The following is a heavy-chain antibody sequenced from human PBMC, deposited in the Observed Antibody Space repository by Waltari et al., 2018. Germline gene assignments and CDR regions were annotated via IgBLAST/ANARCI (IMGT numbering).Heavy chain of an antibody. CDR2: INPKNGAT. CDR1: GYMFTDYY. Sequence: QVQLVQSGAEVKKPGASVRVSCRTSGYMFTDYYMHWVRQAPGQGLEWMGWINPKNGATYSAQKFQGRLTMTMDTSITTVYMDLSGLRSDDAAMYFCARLSEVWGQGTLVTVSS. V-gene: IGHV1-2*02. CDR3: ARLSEV. J-gene: IGHJ4*02.